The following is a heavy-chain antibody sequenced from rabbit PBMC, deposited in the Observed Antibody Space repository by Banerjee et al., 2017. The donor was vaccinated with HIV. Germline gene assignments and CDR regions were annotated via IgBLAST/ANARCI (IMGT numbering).Heavy chain of an antibody. CDR1: GFTLSSYW. V-gene: IGHV1S40*01. CDR2: IYGGSGFT. D-gene: IGHD4-1*01. Sequence: QSLEESGGDLVKPGTSLTLTCTASGFTLSSYWIWWVRQAPGKGLQWIGCIYGGSGFTYYASWAKGRFTISKTSSTTVTLQMTSLTAADTATYFCARDLAGVIGWNFGLWGPGTLVTVS. CDR3: ARDLAGVIGWNFGL. J-gene: IGHJ4*01.